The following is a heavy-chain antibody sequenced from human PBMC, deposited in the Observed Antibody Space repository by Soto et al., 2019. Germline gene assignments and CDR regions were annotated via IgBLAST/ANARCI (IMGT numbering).Heavy chain of an antibody. Sequence: GASVKVSCKASGGTFSSYAIXWGRQAPGQGLEWMGGIVPIFGTANYAQKFQGRVTITRDTSASTAYMELSSLRSEDTAVYYCARVVVLWFGELSGFDPWGQGTLVTVSS. D-gene: IGHD3-10*01. CDR2: IVPIFGTA. V-gene: IGHV1-69*05. CDR1: GGTFSSYA. CDR3: ARVVVLWFGELSGFDP. J-gene: IGHJ5*02.